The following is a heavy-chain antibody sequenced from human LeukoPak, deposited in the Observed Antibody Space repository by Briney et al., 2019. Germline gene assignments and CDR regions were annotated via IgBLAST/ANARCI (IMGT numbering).Heavy chain of an antibody. CDR3: ARGCSSTSCYGFDY. V-gene: IGHV3-53*01. J-gene: IGHJ4*02. D-gene: IGHD2-2*01. CDR2: IYGGGST. Sequence: GGSLRLSCAASGFTVSSKYMSWVRQAPGKGLEWVSVIYGGGSTYYADSVKGRFTISRDNSKNTLYLQMNGLRAEDTAVYYCARGCSSTSCYGFDYWGQGTLVTVSS. CDR1: GFTVSSKY.